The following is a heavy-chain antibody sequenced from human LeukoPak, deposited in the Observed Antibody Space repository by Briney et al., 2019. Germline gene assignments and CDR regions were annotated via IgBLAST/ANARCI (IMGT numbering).Heavy chain of an antibody. D-gene: IGHD1-26*01. J-gene: IGHJ4*02. CDR3: ARGRSGSYWAFDY. V-gene: IGHV4-39*01. CDR1: GVSISSSNSY. CDR2: IYYSGNT. Sequence: SETLSLTCTVSGVSISSSNSYWGWIRQPPGKGLEGIGSIYYSGNTYYNASLKSQVSISIDTSKNQFSLKLGSVTAADTAVYYCARGRSGSYWAFDYWGQGTLVTVSS.